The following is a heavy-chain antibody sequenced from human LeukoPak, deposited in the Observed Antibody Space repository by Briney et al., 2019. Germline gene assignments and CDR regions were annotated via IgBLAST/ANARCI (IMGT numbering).Heavy chain of an antibody. V-gene: IGHV3-23*01. CDR3: AKTVGAISPGWFDP. CDR1: GFTFSSYA. Sequence: PGGSLRLSCAASGFTFSSYAMGWVRQAPGKGLEWVSAISGSGGSTYYADSVKGRFIISRDNSKNTLYLQMNSLRAEDTAVYYCAKTVGAISPGWFDPWGQGTLVTVSS. CDR2: ISGSGGST. D-gene: IGHD1-26*01. J-gene: IGHJ5*02.